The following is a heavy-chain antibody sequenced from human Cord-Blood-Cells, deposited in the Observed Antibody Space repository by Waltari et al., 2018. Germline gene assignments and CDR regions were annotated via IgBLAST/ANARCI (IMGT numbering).Heavy chain of an antibody. J-gene: IGHJ5*02. CDR3: ARGRGYGDYWFDP. CDR2: INHSGST. Sequence: QVQLQQWGAGLLKPSETLSLTCAVYGGSFSGYYWSWIRQPPGKVLEWIGEINHSGSTNYNPALKSRVTISVDTSKNQFSLRLSSVTAADTAVYYCARGRGYGDYWFDPWGQGTLVTVSS. CDR1: GGSFSGYY. V-gene: IGHV4-34*01. D-gene: IGHD4-17*01.